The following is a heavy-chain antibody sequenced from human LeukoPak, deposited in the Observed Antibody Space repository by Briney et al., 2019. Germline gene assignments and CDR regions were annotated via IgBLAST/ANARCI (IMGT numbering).Heavy chain of an antibody. D-gene: IGHD3-22*01. Sequence: GGSLRLSCAASGFTFSSYSMNWVRQAPGKGLEWVSSISSSSSYIYYADSVKGRFTISRDNAKNSLYLQMNSLRTEDTALYYCAKDGGPDSSGYYYGNYYYYMDVWGKGTTVTVSS. CDR1: GFTFSSYS. V-gene: IGHV3-21*04. CDR2: ISSSSSYI. J-gene: IGHJ6*03. CDR3: AKDGGPDSSGYYYGNYYYYMDV.